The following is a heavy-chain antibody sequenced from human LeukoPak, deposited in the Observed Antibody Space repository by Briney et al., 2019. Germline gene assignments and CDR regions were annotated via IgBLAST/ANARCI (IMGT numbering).Heavy chain of an antibody. V-gene: IGHV3-23*01. Sequence: GGSLRLSCAASGFTLSSYAMSWVRQGPGKGLEWVSGISGDGGSTYYADSVKGRFTTSRDNSKNTLYLQMNSLRAEDTAVYYCAKVPGYIYGPNWFDPWGQGTLVTVSS. CDR1: GFTLSSYA. CDR2: ISGDGGST. J-gene: IGHJ5*02. CDR3: AKVPGYIYGPNWFDP. D-gene: IGHD5-18*01.